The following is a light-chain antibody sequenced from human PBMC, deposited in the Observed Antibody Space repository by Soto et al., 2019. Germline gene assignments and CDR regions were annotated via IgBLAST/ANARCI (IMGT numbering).Light chain of an antibody. CDR2: DVN. J-gene: IGLJ2*01. Sequence: QSALTQPASVSGSPGQSITLSCTGTSRDIGGYDYVSWYQRHPGKAPKLIIYDVNNRPSGVSNRFSGSKSGNTASLTISGLQAEDADDYYCTSYASGSSHVVFGGGTQLTVL. V-gene: IGLV2-14*01. CDR3: TSYASGSSHVV. CDR1: SRDIGGYDY.